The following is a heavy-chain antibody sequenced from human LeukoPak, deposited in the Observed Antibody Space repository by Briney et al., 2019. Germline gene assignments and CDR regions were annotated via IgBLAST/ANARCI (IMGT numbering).Heavy chain of an antibody. V-gene: IGHV5-51*01. J-gene: IGHJ4*02. CDR2: IYPGDSDT. CDR1: GYSFTSYR. CDR3: ARHQDYDSSGHGFDY. Sequence: GESLKISCKGSGYSFTSYRIGWVRQMSGKGLEWMGIIYPGDSDTRYSPSFQGQATISADKSISTAYLQWSSLKASDTAMYYCARHQDYDSSGHGFDYWGQGTLVTVSS. D-gene: IGHD3-22*01.